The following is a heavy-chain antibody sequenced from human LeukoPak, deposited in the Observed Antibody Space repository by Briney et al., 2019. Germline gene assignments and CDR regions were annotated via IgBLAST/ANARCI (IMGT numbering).Heavy chain of an antibody. Sequence: PGRSLRLSCAVSGFTFSSYGMHWVRQAPGKGLDWVAVISYDGTNKYYADSVKGRFTIARDNSKNTLYLQMNSLRAEDTAVYYCAGEFQRYIAVAGTWGQGTLVTVSS. CDR1: GFTFSSYG. J-gene: IGHJ4*02. CDR2: ISYDGTNK. D-gene: IGHD6-19*01. V-gene: IGHV3-30*03. CDR3: AGEFQRYIAVAGT.